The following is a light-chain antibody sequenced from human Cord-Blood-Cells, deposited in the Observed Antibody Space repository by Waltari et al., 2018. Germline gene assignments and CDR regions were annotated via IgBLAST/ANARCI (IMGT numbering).Light chain of an antibody. CDR1: QSISSW. CDR3: QQYNSYSFT. CDR2: KAS. J-gene: IGKJ3*01. Sequence: DIQMTQSPSTLSASVGDRLTITCRASQSISSWLAWYQQKPGKAPKLLIDKASSLESGVPSRFSGSGSGTEFTLTISSLQPDDFATYYCQQYNSYSFTFGPGTKVDIK. V-gene: IGKV1-5*03.